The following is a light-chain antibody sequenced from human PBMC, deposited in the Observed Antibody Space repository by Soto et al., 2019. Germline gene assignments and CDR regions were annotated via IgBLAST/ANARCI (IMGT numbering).Light chain of an antibody. J-gene: IGKJ1*01. Sequence: DIELTQSPSFLSASVGDTVTIACRASQGISSYLAWYQQKPEKAPKLLIYTASTLQSGVPSRLSGSGSGTEFTLTISNLQPEDGATYYCLQVNSYPRTFGQGTKVEIK. CDR2: TAS. CDR3: LQVNSYPRT. CDR1: QGISSY. V-gene: IGKV1-9*01.